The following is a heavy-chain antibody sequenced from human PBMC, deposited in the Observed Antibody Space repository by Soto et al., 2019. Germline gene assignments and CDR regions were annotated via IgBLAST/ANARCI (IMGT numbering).Heavy chain of an antibody. D-gene: IGHD1-1*01. V-gene: IGHV3-23*01. CDR2: IGGSGTNT. CDR1: GFTFSIYA. CDR3: AGTITGYFWAGAY. J-gene: IGHJ4*02. Sequence: GGSLRLSCAASGFTFSIYAMSWVRQAPGKGLEWVSGIGGSGTNTYYADFVKGRFTISRDNSKNTLYLQMDSLRAEDTAIYYCAGTITGYFWAGAYWGQGTLVTVSS.